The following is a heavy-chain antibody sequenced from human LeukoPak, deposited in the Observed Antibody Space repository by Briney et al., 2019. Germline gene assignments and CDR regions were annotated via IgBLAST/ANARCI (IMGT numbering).Heavy chain of an antibody. CDR1: GGTFSSYA. D-gene: IGHD4-17*01. CDR3: ARAVLTTVTTNYYYGMDV. Sequence: GASVKVSCKASGGTFSSYAISWVRQAPGQGLEWMGGIIPTFGTANYAQKFQGRVTITADESTSTAYMELSSLRSEDTAVYYCARAVLTTVTTNYYYGMDVWGQGTTVTVSS. CDR2: IIPTFGTA. J-gene: IGHJ6*02. V-gene: IGHV1-69*13.